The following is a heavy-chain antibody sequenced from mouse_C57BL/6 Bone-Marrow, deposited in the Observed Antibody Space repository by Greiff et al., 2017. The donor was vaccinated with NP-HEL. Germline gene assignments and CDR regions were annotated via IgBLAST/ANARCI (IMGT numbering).Heavy chain of an antibody. CDR3: ARWNPGGFFAY. CDR2: IYPRSGNT. Sequence: QVHVKQSGAELARPGASVKLSCKASGYTFTSYGISWVKQRTGQGLEWIGEIYPRSGNTYYNEKFKGKATLTADKSSSTAYMELRRLTSEDSAVYFCARWNPGGFFAYWGQGTLVTVSA. V-gene: IGHV1-81*01. CDR1: GYTFTSYG. J-gene: IGHJ3*01.